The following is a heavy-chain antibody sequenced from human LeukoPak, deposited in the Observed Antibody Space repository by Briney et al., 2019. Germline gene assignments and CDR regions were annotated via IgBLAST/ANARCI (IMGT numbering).Heavy chain of an antibody. CDR1: GYTFTSYY. D-gene: IGHD6-25*01. CDR3: ARARYSSGRGQYYFDY. V-gene: IGHV1-46*01. CDR2: INPSGGST. J-gene: IGHJ4*02. Sequence: ASVKVSCKASGYTFTSYYMHWVRQAPGQGLEWMGIINPSGGSTSYAQKFQGRVTMTRDMSTSTVYMELSSLRSEDTAVYYCARARYSSGRGQYYFDYWGQGTLVTVSS.